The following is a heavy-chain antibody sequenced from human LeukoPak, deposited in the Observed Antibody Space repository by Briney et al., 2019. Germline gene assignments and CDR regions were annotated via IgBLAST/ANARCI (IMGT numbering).Heavy chain of an antibody. Sequence: GGSLRLSCVVSGFTVSTNFMSWVRQAPGERLEWVSVIYSGGSTYYTDSVKGRFTISRDNSKNTLYLQMNSLRAEDTAVYYCARTRVDTTTFDYFDYWGQGTLVTVSS. J-gene: IGHJ4*02. D-gene: IGHD4-11*01. CDR3: ARTRVDTTTFDYFDY. CDR1: GFTVSTNF. V-gene: IGHV3-53*01. CDR2: IYSGGST.